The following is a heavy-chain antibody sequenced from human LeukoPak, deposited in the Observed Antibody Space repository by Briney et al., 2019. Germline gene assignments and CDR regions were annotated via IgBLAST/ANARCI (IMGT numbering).Heavy chain of an antibody. CDR3: ARDEAYAFDI. V-gene: IGHV3-48*03. J-gene: IGHJ3*02. Sequence: PGGSLTLSWVASGFSFSNYEMNWVRQAPGKGLEWLSCINSNGSLVFYADSVKGRSTISRDNAKTSLYLYMNSLRAEDTAVYYCARDEAYAFDIWGQGTKVTVSA. CDR1: GFSFSNYE. CDR2: INSNGSLV.